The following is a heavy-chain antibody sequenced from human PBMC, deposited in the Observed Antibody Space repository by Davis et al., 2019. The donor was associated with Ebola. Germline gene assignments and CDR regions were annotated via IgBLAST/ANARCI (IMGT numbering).Heavy chain of an antibody. D-gene: IGHD3-3*01. J-gene: IGHJ4*02. Sequence: PGGSLRLSCAASGFTFRNYAMHWVRQAPGKGLEWVAVVSHSQRETFYADSVKGRFTISRDNSENTLYLQMNSLTADDTSVYYCARAGFDEVLDYWGQGTPVTVSP. V-gene: IGHV3-30*04. CDR3: ARAGFDEVLDY. CDR1: GFTFRNYA. CDR2: VSHSQRET.